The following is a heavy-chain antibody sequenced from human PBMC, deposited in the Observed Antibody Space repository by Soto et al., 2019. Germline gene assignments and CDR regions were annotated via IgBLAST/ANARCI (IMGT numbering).Heavy chain of an antibody. CDR3: ARSAPRDYDYIWGSYRFDFDY. Sequence: SETLSLTCTVSGGSISSYYWSWIRQPPGKGLEWIGYIYYSGSTNYNPSLQSRVTISVDTSKNQFSLKLSSVTAADTAVYYCARSAPRDYDYIWGSYRFDFDYWGQGTLVTVSS. V-gene: IGHV4-59*08. CDR1: GGSISSYY. CDR2: IYYSGST. D-gene: IGHD3-16*02. J-gene: IGHJ4*02.